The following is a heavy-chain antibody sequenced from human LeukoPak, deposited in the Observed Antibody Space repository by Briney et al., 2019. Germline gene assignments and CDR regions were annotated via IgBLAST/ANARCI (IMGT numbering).Heavy chain of an antibody. J-gene: IGHJ4*02. Sequence: SETLSLTCAVYGGSFSGYYWSWIRQPPGKGLEWIGEINHSGSTNYNPSLKSRVTISVDTSKNQFSLKLSSVTAADTAVYYCARIKGSGYDADYWGQGTLVTVSS. CDR1: GGSFSGYY. CDR2: INHSGST. D-gene: IGHD5-12*01. V-gene: IGHV4-34*01. CDR3: ARIKGSGYDADY.